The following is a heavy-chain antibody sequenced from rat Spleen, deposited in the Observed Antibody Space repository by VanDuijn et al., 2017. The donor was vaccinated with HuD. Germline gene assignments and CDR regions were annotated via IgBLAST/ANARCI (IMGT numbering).Heavy chain of an antibody. J-gene: IGHJ2*01. CDR2: ISYDGSST. V-gene: IGHV5-7*01. CDR1: GFTFSDYN. CDR3: TREFWAPDY. D-gene: IGHD4-3*01. Sequence: EVQLVESGGGLVQPGRSLKLSCAASGFTFSDYNMAWVRQAPKKGLEWVATISYDGSSTYYRDSVKGRFTISRDNAKSTLYLQMNSLRSEDTATYYCTREFWAPDYWGQGVMVTVSP.